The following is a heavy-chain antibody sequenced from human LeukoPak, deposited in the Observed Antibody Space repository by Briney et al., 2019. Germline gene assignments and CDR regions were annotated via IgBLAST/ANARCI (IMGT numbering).Heavy chain of an antibody. V-gene: IGHV4-34*01. CDR3: ARTHDYYDSSGYFNYFDY. CDR1: GGSFSGYY. Sequence: SETLSLTCAVYGGSFSGYYWSWIRQPPGKGLEWIGSIYYSGSTYYNPSLKSRVTISVDTSKNQFSLKLSSVTAADTAVYYCARTHDYYDSSGYFNYFDYWGQGTLVTVSS. CDR2: IYYSGST. J-gene: IGHJ4*02. D-gene: IGHD3-22*01.